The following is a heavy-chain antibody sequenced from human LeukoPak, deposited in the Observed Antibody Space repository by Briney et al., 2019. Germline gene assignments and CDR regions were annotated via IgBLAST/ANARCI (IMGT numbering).Heavy chain of an antibody. D-gene: IGHD6-19*01. Sequence: PGGSLRLSCAASGFTLSNYDMNWVGQAPRKGLEWVSSISTSSRYIYYKDSVRGRFTISRDNAKNSLYLQMNSLRAEDTAVYYCARYLSRSGWSFYYYYYMDVWGKGTTVTVSS. CDR3: ARYLSRSGWSFYYYYYMDV. CDR1: GFTLSNYD. V-gene: IGHV3-21*01. CDR2: ISTSSRYI. J-gene: IGHJ6*03.